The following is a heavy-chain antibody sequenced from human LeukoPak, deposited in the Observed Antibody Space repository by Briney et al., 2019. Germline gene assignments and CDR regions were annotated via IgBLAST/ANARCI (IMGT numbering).Heavy chain of an antibody. CDR1: GYTFSSYG. Sequence: GASVKVPCKTSGYTFSSYGIGWVRQAPGQGLEWMAWISVYNGNTKNAQKFQGRVTVTTDTSTSTAYMELRSLRSDDTAVYYCARAGGYYDSWGQGTLVTVSS. J-gene: IGHJ4*02. CDR2: ISVYNGNT. V-gene: IGHV1-18*01. CDR3: ARAGGYYDS. D-gene: IGHD3-22*01.